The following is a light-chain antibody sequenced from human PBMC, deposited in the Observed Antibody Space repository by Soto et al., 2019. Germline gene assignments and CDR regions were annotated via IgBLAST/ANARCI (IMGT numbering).Light chain of an antibody. V-gene: IGLV2-23*01. J-gene: IGLJ1*01. CDR3: CTYVSATTYV. CDR1: SSTVGGFNV. Sequence: QSVLTQPASVSGSPGQSITISCTGTSSTVGGFNVVSWYQQHPGKAPKVIIYEGIKRPSGVSNLFSGSNSGSTASLTISGLQAEDEADYYCCTYVSATTYVFGTGTKVTVL. CDR2: EGI.